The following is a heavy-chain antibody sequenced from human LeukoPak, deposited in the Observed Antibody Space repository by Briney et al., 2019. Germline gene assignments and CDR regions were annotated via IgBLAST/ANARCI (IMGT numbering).Heavy chain of an antibody. CDR2: ISAYNGNT. D-gene: IGHD4-17*01. CDR3: ARGRGTTPNNWFDP. CDR1: GYTFTSYG. V-gene: IGHV1-18*01. J-gene: IGHJ5*02. Sequence: ASVKVSCKASGYTFTSYGISWVRQAPGQGLEWMGWISAYNGNTNYAQKLQGRVTMTTNTSTSTAYMELRSLRSDDTAVYYCARGRGTTPNNWFDPWGQGTLVTVSS.